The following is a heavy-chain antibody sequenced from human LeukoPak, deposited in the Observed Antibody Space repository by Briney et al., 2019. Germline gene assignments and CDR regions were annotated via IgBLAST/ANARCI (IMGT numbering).Heavy chain of an antibody. J-gene: IGHJ4*02. D-gene: IGHD6-19*01. Sequence: GGSLRLSCAASGFTFSSYAMSWVRQAPGKGLEWVSGISASGATAHYADSVKGRFTISRDNAKNTLYLQMNSLRADDTAVYYCAKEDSSGWNYYFDYWGQGTLVSVSS. CDR1: GFTFSSYA. CDR3: AKEDSSGWNYYFDY. CDR2: ISASGATA. V-gene: IGHV3-23*01.